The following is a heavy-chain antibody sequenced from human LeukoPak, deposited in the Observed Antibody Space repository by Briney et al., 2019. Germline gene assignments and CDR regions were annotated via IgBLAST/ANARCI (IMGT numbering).Heavy chain of an antibody. CDR1: GGSISSYY. V-gene: IGHV4-59*12. J-gene: IGHJ5*02. Sequence: PSETLSLTCTVSGGSISSYYWSWIRQPPGKGLEWIGYIYYNGSTNYNPSLKSRVTISVDTSKNQFSLNLTSVTAADTAVYYCARGGVFPRHFDPWGQETRVTVSS. CDR2: IYYNGST. D-gene: IGHD3-16*01. CDR3: ARGGVFPRHFDP.